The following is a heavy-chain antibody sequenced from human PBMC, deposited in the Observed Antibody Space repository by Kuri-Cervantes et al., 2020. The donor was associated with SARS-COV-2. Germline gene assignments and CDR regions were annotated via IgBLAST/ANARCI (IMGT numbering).Heavy chain of an antibody. J-gene: IGHJ4*02. V-gene: IGHV2-70*11. CDR1: GFSVNNNGVC. CDR3: ARIQATTVIADY. D-gene: IGHD4-11*01. Sequence: SGPTLVKPTQTLTLTCTSSGFSVNNNGVCVSWIRQPPGRALEWLARIDWDDDKYYSSPLKTRLSIAKDNSKNQVVLTMTNMDPVDTATYYCARIQATTVIADYWGQGTLVTVSS. CDR2: IDWDDDK.